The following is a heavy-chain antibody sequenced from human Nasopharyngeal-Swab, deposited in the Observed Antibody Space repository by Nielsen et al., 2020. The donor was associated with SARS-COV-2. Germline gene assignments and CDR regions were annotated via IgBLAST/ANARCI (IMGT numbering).Heavy chain of an antibody. CDR1: GDTFSSHA. V-gene: IGHV1-69*13. J-gene: IGHJ3*01. CDR3: ATPSPGDAGRLVAAATWFDVFDV. CDR2: IIPMFDTE. D-gene: IGHD2-2*01. Sequence: SVKVSCKASGDTFSSHAISWLRLAPGQGLEWMGGIIPMFDTENYAQKFQGRVTITADESTSTAYMEMSSLTSEDTAVYYCATPSPGDAGRLVAAATWFDVFDVWGQGTMVSVSS.